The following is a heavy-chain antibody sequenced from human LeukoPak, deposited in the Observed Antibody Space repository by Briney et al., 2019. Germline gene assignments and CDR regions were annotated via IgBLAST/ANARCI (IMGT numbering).Heavy chain of an antibody. CDR1: GFTFDDYG. V-gene: IGHV3-20*04. CDR3: ARAVGATNYSDY. CDR2: INWNGGST. J-gene: IGHJ4*02. Sequence: RPGGSLRLSCAASGFTFDDYGMSWVRQAPGKGLEWVSGINWNGGSTGYADSVKGRFTISRDNAKNSLYLQMNSLSAEDTALYYCARAVGATNYSDYWGQGTLGTVSS. D-gene: IGHD1-26*01.